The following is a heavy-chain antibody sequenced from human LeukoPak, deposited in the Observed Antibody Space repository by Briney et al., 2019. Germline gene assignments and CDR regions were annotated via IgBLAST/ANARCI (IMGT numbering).Heavy chain of an antibody. J-gene: IGHJ6*02. CDR1: GYTFTSYG. V-gene: IGHV1-18*01. D-gene: IGHD4-11*01. Sequence: ASVKVSCKASGYTFTSYGISWVRQAPGQGLEWMGWISAYNGNTNYAQKLQGRVTMTTDTSTSTAYMELRSLRSDDTAVYYYARGSTTSSYYYGMDVWGQGTTVTVSS. CDR3: ARGSTTSSYYYGMDV. CDR2: ISAYNGNT.